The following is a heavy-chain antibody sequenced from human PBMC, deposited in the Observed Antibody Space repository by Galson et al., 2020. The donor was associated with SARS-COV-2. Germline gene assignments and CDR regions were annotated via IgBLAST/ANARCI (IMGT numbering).Heavy chain of an antibody. V-gene: IGHV4-61*01. D-gene: IGHD2-21*01. Sequence: PSETLSLTCTVSGDSVRSGSHYWSWIRQPPGKGLEWIGSLYYSGIPKYNPSLKSRVTVSLDTSKNQFSLKLKSVTAADTAVYYCARDANSLSGVVIHSLCYFDLWGRGTLVTVSS. CDR2: LYYSGIP. CDR1: GDSVRSGSHY. J-gene: IGHJ2*01. CDR3: ARDANSLSGVVIHSLCYFDL.